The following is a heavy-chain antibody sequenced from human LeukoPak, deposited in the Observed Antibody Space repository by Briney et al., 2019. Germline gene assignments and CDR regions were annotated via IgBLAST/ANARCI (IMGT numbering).Heavy chain of an antibody. D-gene: IGHD3-10*01. CDR1: GFTFSSYG. J-gene: IGHJ5*02. CDR2: ISYDGSNK. Sequence: GGTLRLSCAASGFTFSSYGMSWVRQAPGKGLEWVAVISYDGSNKYYADSVKGRFTISRDNSKNTLYLQMNSLRAEDTAVYYCAREAYGRRFDPWGQGTLVTVSS. CDR3: AREAYGRRFDP. V-gene: IGHV3-30*03.